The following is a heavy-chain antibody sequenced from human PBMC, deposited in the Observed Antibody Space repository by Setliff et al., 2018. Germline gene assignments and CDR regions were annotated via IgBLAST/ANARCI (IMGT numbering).Heavy chain of an antibody. CDR2: IVVGSVST. Sequence: GASVKVSCKASGFTFTTSAVQWVRQARGQRLEWIGWIVVGSVSTNYAQKFQDRVIITRDMSTSTVYMELSSLRSEDTAVYYCAVNSGWYDFDYWGQGTLVTVSS. D-gene: IGHD6-19*01. CDR3: AVNSGWYDFDY. V-gene: IGHV1-58*01. J-gene: IGHJ4*02. CDR1: GFTFTTSA.